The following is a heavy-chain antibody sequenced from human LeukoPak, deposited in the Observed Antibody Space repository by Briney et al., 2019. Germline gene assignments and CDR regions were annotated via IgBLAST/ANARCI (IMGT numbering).Heavy chain of an antibody. V-gene: IGHV3-53*01. CDR2: IYSGGST. J-gene: IGHJ3*02. D-gene: IGHD5-24*01. CDR3: ARDRRRDGYHEAFDI. CDR1: VFTVTSNY. Sequence: SVGSLRLSCADSVFTVTSNYMSWVRQAPRKGLEWVSVIYSGGSTYYADSVKGRFTISRDNSKNTLYLQMNSLRAEDTAVYYCARDRRRDGYHEAFDIWGQGTMVTVSS.